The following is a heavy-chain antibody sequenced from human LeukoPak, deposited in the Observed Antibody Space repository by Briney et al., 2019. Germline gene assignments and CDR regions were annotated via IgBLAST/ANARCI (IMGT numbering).Heavy chain of an antibody. D-gene: IGHD4-17*01. Sequence: SETLALTCTVSGGSISRYYWSWIRQPPGKGLEWIGYIYYSGSTNYNPSLKSRVTISVDTSKNQFSLKLSSVTAADTAVYYCARGEYGDYIDYWGQGTLVTVSS. J-gene: IGHJ4*02. CDR2: IYYSGST. CDR1: GGSISRYY. V-gene: IGHV4-59*08. CDR3: ARGEYGDYIDY.